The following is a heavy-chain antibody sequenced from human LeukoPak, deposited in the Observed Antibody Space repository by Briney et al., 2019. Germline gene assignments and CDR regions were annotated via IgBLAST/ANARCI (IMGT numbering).Heavy chain of an antibody. CDR1: GYTFTSYD. Sequence: ASVKVSFKASGYTFTSYDINWVRQATGQGLEWMGWMNPNSGNTGYAQKFQGRVTMTRNTSISTAYMELSSLRSEDTAVYYCVRGRGSGWYPTPPRYFDYWGQGTLVTVSS. J-gene: IGHJ4*02. D-gene: IGHD6-19*01. CDR2: MNPNSGNT. V-gene: IGHV1-8*01. CDR3: VRGRGSGWYPTPPRYFDY.